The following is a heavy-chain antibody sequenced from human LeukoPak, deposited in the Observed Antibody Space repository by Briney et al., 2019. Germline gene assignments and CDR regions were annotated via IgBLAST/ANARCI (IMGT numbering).Heavy chain of an antibody. D-gene: IGHD4-17*01. CDR3: ARENDYGDYKDWYFDL. CDR1: GGTFSSSV. Sequence: SVKVSCKASGGTFSSSVISWVRQAPGQGLEWMGGIIPSFGTANYAQKFQGRVTITADESTSTAYMELSSLRSEDTAVYYCARENDYGDYKDWYFDLWGRGTLVTVSS. CDR2: IIPSFGTA. J-gene: IGHJ2*01. V-gene: IGHV1-69*01.